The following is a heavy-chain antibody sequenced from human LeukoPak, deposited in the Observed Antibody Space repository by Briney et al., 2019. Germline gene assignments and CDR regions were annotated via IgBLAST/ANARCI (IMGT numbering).Heavy chain of an antibody. J-gene: IGHJ5*02. Sequence: GGSLRLSCAASGFTFSSYWMSWVRQAPGKGLEWVANIKQDGSEKYYVDSVKGRFTISRDNAKSSLYLQMNSLRAEDTAVYYCARGVGDYGDYLENWFDPWGQGTLVTVSS. CDR3: ARGVGDYGDYLENWFDP. CDR1: GFTFSSYW. D-gene: IGHD4-17*01. V-gene: IGHV3-7*01. CDR2: IKQDGSEK.